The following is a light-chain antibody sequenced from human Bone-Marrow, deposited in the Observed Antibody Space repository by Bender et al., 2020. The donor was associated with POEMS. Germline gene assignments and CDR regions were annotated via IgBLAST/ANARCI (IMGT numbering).Light chain of an antibody. CDR2: EVS. Sequence: QSALTQPASVSGSLGQSITISCTGTTSDIGGFNFASWYQHLPGKPPKLILYEVSLRPSGISHRFSGSKSGNAASLTISGLQTEDEADYYCTSYPSASTRLFGGGTKLTVL. V-gene: IGLV2-14*01. J-gene: IGLJ2*01. CDR1: TSDIGGFNF. CDR3: TSYPSASTRL.